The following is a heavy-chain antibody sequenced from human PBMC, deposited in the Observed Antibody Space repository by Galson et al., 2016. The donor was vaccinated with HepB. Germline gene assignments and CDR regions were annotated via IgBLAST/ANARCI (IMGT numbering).Heavy chain of an antibody. J-gene: IGHJ5*02. CDR1: GFTFSSAA. D-gene: IGHD5-24*01. CDR3: AKERKVPGIKWLDA. Sequence: SLRLSCAASGFTFSSAAMYWVRQAPGKGLEWVALISFDGNYKYYADSLKGRFSVSRDNSNNTLYLQMDSLRVADTAVYYCAKERKVPGIKWLDAWGQGTLVTVSS. CDR2: ISFDGNYK. V-gene: IGHV3-30*18.